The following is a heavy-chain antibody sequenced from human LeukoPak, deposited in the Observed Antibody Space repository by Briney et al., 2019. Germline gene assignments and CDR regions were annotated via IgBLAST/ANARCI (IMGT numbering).Heavy chain of an antibody. D-gene: IGHD5-18*01. Sequence: SETLSLTCTVSGGSISSYYWSWIRQHPEKGLEWIGFIYHDGGSYYNPSLKSRVTMSLDTSKNQLSLKLNSVTAADTAVYYCAREVGDTAKTRFLDYWGQGTLVIVSS. CDR2: IYHDGGS. J-gene: IGHJ4*02. CDR1: GGSISSYY. CDR3: AREVGDTAKTRFLDY. V-gene: IGHV4-59*06.